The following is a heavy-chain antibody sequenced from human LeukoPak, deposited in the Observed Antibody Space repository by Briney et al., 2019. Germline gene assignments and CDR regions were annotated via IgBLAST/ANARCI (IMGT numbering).Heavy chain of an antibody. CDR1: GFSFSTYE. Sequence: PGGSLRLSCAASGFSFSTYEMNWVRQAPGKGLEWVAYISTSGSSVYYADSLKGRFTVSRDNAKSSLFLQVDSLTVTDTAVYYCARVGREVTTGYFDDWGQGTLVAVSS. CDR3: ARVGREVTTGYFDD. V-gene: IGHV3-48*03. J-gene: IGHJ4*02. CDR2: ISTSGSSV. D-gene: IGHD2-21*02.